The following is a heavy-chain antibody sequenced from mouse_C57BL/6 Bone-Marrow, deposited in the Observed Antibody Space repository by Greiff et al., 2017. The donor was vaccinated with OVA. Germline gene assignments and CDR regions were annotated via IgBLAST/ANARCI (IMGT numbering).Heavy chain of an antibody. CDR2: IDPETGGT. Sequence: VPLQQSGAELVRPGASVTLSCKASGYTFTAYEMHWVKQTPLHGLDLIGAIDPETGGTAYNQKFKGKAILTADKSSSTAYMELRSLTSEDSAVYYCTRGYSNYYAMDYWGQGTSVTVSS. D-gene: IGHD2-5*01. J-gene: IGHJ4*01. V-gene: IGHV1-15*01. CDR1: GYTFTAYE. CDR3: TRGYSNYYAMDY.